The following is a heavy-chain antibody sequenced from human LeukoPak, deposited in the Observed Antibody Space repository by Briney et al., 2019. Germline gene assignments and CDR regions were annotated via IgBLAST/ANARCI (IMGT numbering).Heavy chain of an antibody. CDR1: GGSISSYY. CDR3: ARYYYDSSGYYRFDY. Sequence: SGTLSLTCTVSGGSISSYYWSWIRQPPGKGLEWIGYIYYSGSTNYNPSLKSRVTISVDTSKNQFSLKLSSVTAADTAVYYCARYYYDSSGYYRFDYWGQGTLVTVSS. J-gene: IGHJ4*02. CDR2: IYYSGST. D-gene: IGHD3-22*01. V-gene: IGHV4-59*01.